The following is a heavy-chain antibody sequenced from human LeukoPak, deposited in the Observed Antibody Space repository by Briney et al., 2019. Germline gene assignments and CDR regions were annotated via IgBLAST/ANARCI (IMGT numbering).Heavy chain of an antibody. CDR2: ISGGGTPT. J-gene: IGHJ1*01. Sequence: PGGSLRLSCVVSGFTFSDYAMSWVRQAPGKGLEWVSAISGGGTPTFYADSVKGRFITSRDNSKNTLYLQMNSLRVEDTAVYYCARDLDDYNDFPPIFQYWGQGTRSSSPQ. CDR3: ARDLDDYNDFPPIFQY. D-gene: IGHD5-24*01. V-gene: IGHV3-23*01. CDR1: GFTFSDYA.